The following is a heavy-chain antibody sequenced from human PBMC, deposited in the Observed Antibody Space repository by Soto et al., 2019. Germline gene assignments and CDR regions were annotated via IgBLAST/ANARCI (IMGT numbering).Heavy chain of an antibody. Sequence: SETLSLTCTVSGGSISSYYWSWIRQPPGKGLEWIGYIYYSGSTNYNPSLKSRVTISVDTSKNQLSLKLSSVTAADTAVYYCAREGICSGGSCYSGSYFDYWGQGTLVTVSS. D-gene: IGHD2-15*01. CDR2: IYYSGST. CDR1: GGSISSYY. V-gene: IGHV4-59*01. J-gene: IGHJ4*02. CDR3: AREGICSGGSCYSGSYFDY.